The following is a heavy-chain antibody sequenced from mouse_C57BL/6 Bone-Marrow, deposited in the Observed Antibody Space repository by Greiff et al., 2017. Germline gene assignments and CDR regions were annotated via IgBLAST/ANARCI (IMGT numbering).Heavy chain of an antibody. CDR2: INPGSGGT. Sequence: VQLQQSGAELVRPGTSVKVSCKASGYAFTNYLIEWVKQRPGQGLEWIGVINPGSGGTNYNEKFKGKATLTADKSSSTAYMQLSSLTSEDSAVYFCAWVPYYYGSFAYWGQGTLVTVSA. V-gene: IGHV1-54*01. J-gene: IGHJ3*01. CDR3: AWVPYYYGSFAY. D-gene: IGHD1-1*01. CDR1: GYAFTNYL.